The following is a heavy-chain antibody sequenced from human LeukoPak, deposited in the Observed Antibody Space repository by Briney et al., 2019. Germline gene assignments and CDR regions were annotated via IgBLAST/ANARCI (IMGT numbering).Heavy chain of an antibody. CDR2: IIPSGGGT. D-gene: IGHD2-15*01. CDR3: ARGVAATGTWFDP. V-gene: IGHV1-2*02. CDR1: GYTFTDNL. Sequence: ASVKVSCKASGYTFTDNLIHWVRQAPGQGPEWMGWIIPSGGGTKYEQKFQDRVTMTRDMSINTAYMELSGLRPEDTAVYYCARGVAATGTWFDPWGQGTLVTVSS. J-gene: IGHJ5*02.